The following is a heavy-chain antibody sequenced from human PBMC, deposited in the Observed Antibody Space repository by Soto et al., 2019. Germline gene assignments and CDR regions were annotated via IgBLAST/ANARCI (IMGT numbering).Heavy chain of an antibody. CDR2: ISYDGSNK. CDR1: GCTFISYG. J-gene: IGHJ4*02. Sequence: PGGSLRLSCAASGCTFISYGMRWVRQAPGKGLEWVAVISYDGSNKYYADSVKGRFTISRDNSKNTLYLQMNSLRAEDTAVYYCAKSTYYYDSSEIDYWGQGTLVNVSS. CDR3: AKSTYYYDSSEIDY. D-gene: IGHD3-22*01. V-gene: IGHV3-30*18.